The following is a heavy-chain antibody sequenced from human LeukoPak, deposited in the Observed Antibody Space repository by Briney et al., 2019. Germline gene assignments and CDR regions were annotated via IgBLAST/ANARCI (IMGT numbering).Heavy chain of an antibody. CDR2: ISAYNGNT. CDR3: ARPDSSGSSFDY. D-gene: IGHD3-22*01. Sequence: ASVKVSCKASGYTFTSYGISWVRQAPGQGLEWMGWISAYNGNTNYAQKFQGRVTMTRNTSISTAYMELSSLRSEDTAVYYCARPDSSGSSFDYWGQGTLVTVSS. CDR1: GYTFTSYG. V-gene: IGHV1-18*01. J-gene: IGHJ4*02.